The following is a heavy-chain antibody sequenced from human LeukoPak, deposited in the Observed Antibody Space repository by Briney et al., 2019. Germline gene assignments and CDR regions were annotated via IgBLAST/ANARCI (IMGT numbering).Heavy chain of an antibody. D-gene: IGHD4-17*01. V-gene: IGHV3-48*03. CDR1: GFTFISYE. CDR2: ISGDGTTI. J-gene: IGHJ4*02. CDR3: AGHYGANDY. Sequence: PGGSLRLSCAASGFTFISYEMNWVRQAPGKGLEWISYISGDGTTIYYADSAKGRFTISRDNAKNSLYLQMNSLRAEDTAVYYCAGHYGANDYWGQGTLVTVSS.